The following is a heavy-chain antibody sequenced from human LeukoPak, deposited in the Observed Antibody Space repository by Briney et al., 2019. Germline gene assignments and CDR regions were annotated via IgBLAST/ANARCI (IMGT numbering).Heavy chain of an antibody. J-gene: IGHJ4*02. D-gene: IGHD6-6*01. CDR2: INPSGGST. CDR3: ARGLGWYSSSSWLSDY. V-gene: IGHV1-46*01. Sequence: ASVKVSCKASGYTFTSYYMHWVRQAPGQGLEWMGIINPSGGSTSYAQKFQGRVTMTRDTSTSTVYMELRSLRSDDTAVYYCARGLGWYSSSSWLSDYWGQGTLVTVSS. CDR1: GYTFTSYY.